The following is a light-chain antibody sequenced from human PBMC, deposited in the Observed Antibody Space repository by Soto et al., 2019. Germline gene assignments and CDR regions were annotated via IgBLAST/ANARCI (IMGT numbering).Light chain of an antibody. CDR3: QQHGSSGT. Sequence: EMVLTQSAGTVSWSPGERATVSFLASESISSGHLAWFQQRLGQAPRLLIYGASNRATGIPDRFSGSGSGTDFTLTISRLEPEDFAVYYCQQHGSSGTFGQGTKVDIK. J-gene: IGKJ1*01. V-gene: IGKV3-20*01. CDR1: ESISSGH. CDR2: GAS.